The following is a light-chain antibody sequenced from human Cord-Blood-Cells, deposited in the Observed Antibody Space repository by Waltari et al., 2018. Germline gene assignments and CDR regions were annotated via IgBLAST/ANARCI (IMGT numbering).Light chain of an antibody. CDR2: AAS. V-gene: IGKV1-39*01. CDR1: QSISSY. J-gene: IGKJ2*01. Sequence: DIQMTQSPSSLSASVGHIITITCRASQSISSYLNWYQQKPGKAPKLLIYAASSLQSGVPSRFSGSGSGTDFTLTISSLQPEDFATYYCQQSYSTPPTFGQGTKLEIK. CDR3: QQSYSTPPT.